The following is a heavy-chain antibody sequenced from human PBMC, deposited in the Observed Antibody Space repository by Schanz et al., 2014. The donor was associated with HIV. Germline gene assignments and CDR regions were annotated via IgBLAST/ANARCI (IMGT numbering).Heavy chain of an antibody. J-gene: IGHJ4*02. V-gene: IGHV3-23*01. CDR3: ANEEVPNDY. CDR1: GFTFSSNA. Sequence: EVQLLESGGGLVEPGGSLRLSCAASGFTFSSNAMSWVRQAPGKGLEWVSGISISGETTYYADSVKGRFTISRDNSKNTLYLQMNSLRVEDTAVYYCANEEVPNDYWGQGALITVSS. CDR2: ISISGETT.